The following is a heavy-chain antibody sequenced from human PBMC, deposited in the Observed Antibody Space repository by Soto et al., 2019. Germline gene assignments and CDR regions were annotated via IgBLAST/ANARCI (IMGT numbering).Heavy chain of an antibody. J-gene: IGHJ4*02. V-gene: IGHV3-21*01. Sequence: PGGSLRLSCVGSGFTFSTYSINWVRQAPGKGLEWVSSISSRSDIYYADSVKGRFTISRDNSKNMLYLQMNSLRAEDTAVYYCAKERDSWGQGTLVTVSS. CDR2: ISSRSDI. CDR1: GFTFSTYS. CDR3: AKERDS.